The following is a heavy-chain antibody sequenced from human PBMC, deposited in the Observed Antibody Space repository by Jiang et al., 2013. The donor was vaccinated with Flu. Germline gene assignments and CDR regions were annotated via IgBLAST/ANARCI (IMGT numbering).Heavy chain of an antibody. CDR2: INAGNGNT. J-gene: IGHJ4*02. V-gene: IGHV1-3*01. Sequence: SGAEVKKPGASVKVSCKASGYTFTSYAMHWVRQAPGQRLEWMGWINAGNGNTKYSQKFQGGVTITRDTSASTAYMELSSLRSEDTAVYYCARATSRSVAGTFDYWGQGTLVTVSS. CDR1: GYTFTSYA. CDR3: ARATSRSVAGTFDY. D-gene: IGHD6-19*01.